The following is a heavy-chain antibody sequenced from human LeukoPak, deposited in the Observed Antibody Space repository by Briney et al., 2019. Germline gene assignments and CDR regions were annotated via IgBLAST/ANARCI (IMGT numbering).Heavy chain of an antibody. CDR3: VSFYETY. D-gene: IGHD2/OR15-2a*01. CDR1: GFTFSNYW. J-gene: IGHJ4*02. V-gene: IGHV3-74*01. Sequence: GGSLRLSCAASGFTFSNYWMHWVRQAPGKGLVWVSHINSDGSWTSYADSVKGRFTISKDDAKNTVYLQMNSLRAEDTAVYYCVSFYETYWGRGTLVTVSS. CDR2: INSDGSWT.